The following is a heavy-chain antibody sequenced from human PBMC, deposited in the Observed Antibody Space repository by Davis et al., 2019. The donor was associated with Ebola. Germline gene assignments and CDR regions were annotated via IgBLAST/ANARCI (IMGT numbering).Heavy chain of an antibody. CDR2: IYYSGST. CDR1: GGSISSYY. Sequence: MPGGSLRLSCTVSGGSISSYYWSWIRQPPGKGLEWIGSIYYSGSTYYNPSLKSRVTISVDTSKNQFSLKLSSVTAADTAVYYCASLPYYYGMDVWGQGTTVTVSS. CDR3: ASLPYYYGMDV. J-gene: IGHJ6*02. V-gene: IGHV4-59*05.